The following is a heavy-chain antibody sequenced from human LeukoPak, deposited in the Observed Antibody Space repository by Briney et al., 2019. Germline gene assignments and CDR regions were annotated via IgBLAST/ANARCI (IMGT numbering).Heavy chain of an antibody. Sequence: GASVKVSCKASGYTFTSYAMNWVRQAPGQGLEWMGWINTNTGNPTYAQGFTGRFVFSLDTSVSTAYLQISSLKAEDTAVYYCATTIKRATVVPTRSPTKGAFDFWGQGTMVTVSS. CDR2: INTNTGNP. CDR3: ATTIKRATVVPTRSPTKGAFDF. J-gene: IGHJ3*01. V-gene: IGHV7-4-1*02. CDR1: GYTFTSYA. D-gene: IGHD4-23*01.